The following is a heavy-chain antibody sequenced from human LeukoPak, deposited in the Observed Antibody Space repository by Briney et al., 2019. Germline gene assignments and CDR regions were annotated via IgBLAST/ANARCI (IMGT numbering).Heavy chain of an antibody. Sequence: ATVKVSCKASGGTFSSYTISWVRQAPGQGLEWMGRIIPILGIANYAQKFQGRVTITADKSTSTAYMELSSLRSEDTAVYYCARDRGRFLEWLDYFDYWGQGTLVTVSS. CDR3: ARDRGRFLEWLDYFDY. CDR2: IIPILGIA. CDR1: GGTFSSYT. D-gene: IGHD3-3*01. J-gene: IGHJ4*02. V-gene: IGHV1-69*04.